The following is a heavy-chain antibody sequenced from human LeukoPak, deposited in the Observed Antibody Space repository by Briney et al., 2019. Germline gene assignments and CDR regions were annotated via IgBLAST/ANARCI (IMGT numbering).Heavy chain of an antibody. CDR1: GGAISSSSYY. J-gene: IGHJ4*02. D-gene: IGHD3-9*01. V-gene: IGHV4-39*07. CDR2: INHSGST. CDR3: ARGLRYYDILTGYYTYCFDY. Sequence: SETLSLTCTVSGGAISSSSYYWGWIRQPPGKGLEWIGEINHSGSTNYNPSLKSRVTISVDTSKNQFSLKLSSVTAADTAVYYCARGLRYYDILTGYYTYCFDYWGQGTLVTVSS.